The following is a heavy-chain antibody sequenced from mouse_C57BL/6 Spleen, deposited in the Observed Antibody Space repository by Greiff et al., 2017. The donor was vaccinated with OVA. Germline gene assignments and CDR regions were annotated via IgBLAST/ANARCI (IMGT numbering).Heavy chain of an antibody. CDR2: INPGSGGT. CDR1: GYAFTNYL. J-gene: IGHJ2*01. V-gene: IGHV1-54*01. D-gene: IGHD2-4*01. CDR3: ARSRDDYDIFDY. Sequence: QVQLKESGAELVRPGTSVKVSCKASGYAFTNYLIEWVKQRPGQGLEWIGVINPGSGGTNYNEKFKGKATLTADKSSSTAYMQLSSLTSEDSAVYFCARSRDDYDIFDYWGQGTTLTVSS.